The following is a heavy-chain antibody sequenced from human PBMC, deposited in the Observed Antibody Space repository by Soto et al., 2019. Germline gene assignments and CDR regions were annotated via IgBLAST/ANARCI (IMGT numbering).Heavy chain of an antibody. V-gene: IGHV3-23*01. Sequence: GGSLRRSCAASGFTFSSYAMSWVRQAPGKGLEWVSGISGSGGSTYYADSVKGRFTISRDNSKNTLYLQMNSLRAEDTAVYYCAKDRHDSSGYYGDDFDYWGQGTLVTVSS. D-gene: IGHD3-22*01. CDR3: AKDRHDSSGYYGDDFDY. CDR1: GFTFSSYA. J-gene: IGHJ4*02. CDR2: ISGSGGST.